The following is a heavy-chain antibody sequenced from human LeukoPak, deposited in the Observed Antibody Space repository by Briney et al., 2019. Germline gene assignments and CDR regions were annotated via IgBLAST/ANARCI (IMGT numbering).Heavy chain of an antibody. D-gene: IGHD2-2*01. CDR1: GGSFSGYY. V-gene: IGHV4-34*01. CDR3: ARGAYCSSTSCYARYYYGSGSPIDY. CDR2: INHSGST. J-gene: IGHJ4*02. Sequence: KPSETLSLTCAVYGGSFSGYYWSWIRQPPGKGLEWIGEINHSGSTNYNPSLKSRVTISVDTSKNQFSLKLSSVTAADTAVYYCARGAYCSSTSCYARYYYGSGSPIDYWGQGTLVTVSS.